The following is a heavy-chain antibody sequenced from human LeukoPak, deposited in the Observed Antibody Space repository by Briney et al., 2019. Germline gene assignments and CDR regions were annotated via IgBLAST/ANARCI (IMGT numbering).Heavy chain of an antibody. CDR1: GYTFTDYY. D-gene: IGHD1-26*01. V-gene: IGHV1-2*02. Sequence: ASVKVSCKASGYTFTDYYMYWVRQAPGQGLEWMGWINPNSGGTNYAQKFQGRVTMTRDTSISKDYMELSRLRSDDTAVYYCAREGPIVGATHLVDYWGQGTLVTVSS. CDR2: INPNSGGT. CDR3: AREGPIVGATHLVDY. J-gene: IGHJ4*02.